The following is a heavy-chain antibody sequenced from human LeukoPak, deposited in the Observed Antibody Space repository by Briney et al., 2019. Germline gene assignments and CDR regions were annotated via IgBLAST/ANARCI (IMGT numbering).Heavy chain of an antibody. V-gene: IGHV3-7*01. J-gene: IGHJ6*04. D-gene: IGHD3-10*01. CDR2: IKQDGSEK. CDR3: AGGIAMVRGGDV. Sequence: GGSLRLSCAASGFTFSTYAMSWVRQAPGKGLEWVANIKQDGSEKNYVDSVKGRFTISRDNAKNSLYLQMNSLRVEDTAAYYCAGGIAMVRGGDVWGKGTTVTVSS. CDR1: GFTFSTYA.